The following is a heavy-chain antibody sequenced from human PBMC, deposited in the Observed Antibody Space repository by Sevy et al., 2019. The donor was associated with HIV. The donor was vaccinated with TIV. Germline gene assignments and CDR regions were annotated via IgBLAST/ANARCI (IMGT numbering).Heavy chain of an antibody. CDR1: GYTLTKLS. Sequence: ASVKVSCKVSGYTLTKLSMHWVRQAPGKGLEWMGGFDPEDGETIYAQKFQGRVTMTEDTSTDTAYMELSSLESEDTAVYYCATPKYVGYDYESLDIWGQGTMVTVSS. J-gene: IGHJ3*02. V-gene: IGHV1-24*01. CDR3: ATPKYVGYDYESLDI. CDR2: FDPEDGET. D-gene: IGHD5-12*01.